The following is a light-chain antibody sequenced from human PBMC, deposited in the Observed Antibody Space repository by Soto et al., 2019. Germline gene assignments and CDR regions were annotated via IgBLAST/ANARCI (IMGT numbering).Light chain of an antibody. V-gene: IGLV2-8*01. Sequence: CAGSQSDIGVYDFVSWYQHHPGKAPRLIIYEVVQRPSGVPDRFSGSKSGNTASLTVSGLQAADEADYFCKSYAGSNTYVFGSGTKVTVL. J-gene: IGLJ1*01. CDR3: KSYAGSNTYV. CDR2: EVV. CDR1: QSDIGVYDF.